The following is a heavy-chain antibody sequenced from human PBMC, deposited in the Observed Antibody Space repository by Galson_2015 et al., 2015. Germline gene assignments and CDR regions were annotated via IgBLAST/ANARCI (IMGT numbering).Heavy chain of an antibody. V-gene: IGHV4-4*02. D-gene: IGHD2-15*01. J-gene: IGHJ2*01. Sequence: SISSSNWWSWVRQPPGKGLEWIGDIFHSGNTNYNPSLKSRVIVSVDKSKKEFSLNVNSMTAADTAVYYCAASPRRVVVVVTSKDWYFDIWGRGTLVTVSS. CDR1: SISSSNW. CDR2: IFHSGNT. CDR3: AASPRRVVVVVTSKDWYFDI.